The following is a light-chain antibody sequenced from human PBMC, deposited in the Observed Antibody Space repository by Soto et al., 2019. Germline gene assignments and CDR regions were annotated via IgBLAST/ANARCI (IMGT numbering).Light chain of an antibody. CDR2: TNN. CDR1: SSNIGSYA. Sequence: QSVLTQPPSASGTPGQRVTISCSGSSSNIGSYAVNWYQQLPGTAPKLLIYTNNQRPSEVPDRFSGSKSDTSASLAISGLQSEDEADYYCSVWDDSLNGYVFGTGTKLTVL. J-gene: IGLJ1*01. V-gene: IGLV1-44*01. CDR3: SVWDDSLNGYV.